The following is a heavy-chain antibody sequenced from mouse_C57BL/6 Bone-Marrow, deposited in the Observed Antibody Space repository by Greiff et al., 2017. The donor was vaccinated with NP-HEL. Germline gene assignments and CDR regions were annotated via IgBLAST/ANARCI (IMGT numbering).Heavy chain of an antibody. D-gene: IGHD1-1*01. CDR3: ARRRSVVATDDY. Sequence: VQLQQSGAELARPGASVKLSCKASGYTFTSYGISWVKQRTGQGLEWIGEIYPRSGNTYYNEKFKGKATLTADKSSSTAYMELRSLTSEDSAVYFCARRRSVVATDDYWGQGTTLTVSS. J-gene: IGHJ2*01. V-gene: IGHV1-81*01. CDR1: GYTFTSYG. CDR2: IYPRSGNT.